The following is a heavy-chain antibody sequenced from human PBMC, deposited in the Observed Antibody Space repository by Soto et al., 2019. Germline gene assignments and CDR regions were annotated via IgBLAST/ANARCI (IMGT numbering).Heavy chain of an antibody. V-gene: IGHV4-59*01. CDR3: ARGAGSSPPRY. J-gene: IGHJ4*02. D-gene: IGHD3-10*01. CDR1: GGSISVYY. Sequence: QVQLQESGPGQVKPSETLSLKCTISGGSISVYYWSWIRQPPGQALEWIGYIYDSGSPYYNPSLRSRVIISADTSKNQISLELTSATAADTAVYYCARGAGSSPPRYWGRGTLVNVSS. CDR2: IYDSGSP.